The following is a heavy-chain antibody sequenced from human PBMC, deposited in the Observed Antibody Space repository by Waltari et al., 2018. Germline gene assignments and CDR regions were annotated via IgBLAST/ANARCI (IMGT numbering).Heavy chain of an antibody. Sequence: QVQLVQSGAEVKKPGASVKVSCTASGYTFTSYYMLWVRQAPGQGLEWMGIINPSGGSTSYAQKFQGRVTMTRDTSTSTVYMELSSLRSEDTAVYYCARTPQYQLLSEYYFDYWGQGTLVTVSS. CDR1: GYTFTSYY. D-gene: IGHD2-2*01. V-gene: IGHV1-46*01. CDR2: INPSGGST. CDR3: ARTPQYQLLSEYYFDY. J-gene: IGHJ4*02.